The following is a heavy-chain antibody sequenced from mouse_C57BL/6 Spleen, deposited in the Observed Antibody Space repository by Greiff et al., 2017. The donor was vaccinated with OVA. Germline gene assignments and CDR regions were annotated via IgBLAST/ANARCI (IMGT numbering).Heavy chain of an antibody. D-gene: IGHD2-4*01. CDR2: IDPSDSET. Sequence: VQLQQPGAELVRPGSSVKLSCKASGYTFTSYWMHWVKQRPIQGLEWIGNIDPSDSETHYNQKFKDKATLTVDKSSSTAYMQLSSLTSEDSAVYYCAREAYYDYESAMDYWGQGTSVTVSS. CDR3: AREAYYDYESAMDY. V-gene: IGHV1-52*01. J-gene: IGHJ4*01. CDR1: GYTFTSYW.